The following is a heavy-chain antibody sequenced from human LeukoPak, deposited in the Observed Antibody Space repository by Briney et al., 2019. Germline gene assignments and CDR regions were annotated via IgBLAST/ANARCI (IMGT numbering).Heavy chain of an antibody. Sequence: GGSLRLSCAASGFTLSKYAMNWVRQAPGKGLEWVSSINGSGDKTYYADSVKGRFTISRDNSKNTLYLQMNSLRAEDTAVYYCAKPARTDYADYWGQGTLVTVSS. CDR3: AKPARTDYADY. CDR2: INGSGDKT. V-gene: IGHV3-23*01. CDR1: GFTLSKYA. D-gene: IGHD1-14*01. J-gene: IGHJ4*02.